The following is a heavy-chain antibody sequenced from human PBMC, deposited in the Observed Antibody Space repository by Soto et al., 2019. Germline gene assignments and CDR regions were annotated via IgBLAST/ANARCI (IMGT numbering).Heavy chain of an antibody. Sequence: PGGSLRLSCAASGFTFSSYAMRWVRQAPGKGLEWVSAISVSGGSTYYADSVKGRSTISRDNSKSTLYPQMNSLRAEDTAVYYCAKDEVGAVYYYYSGMDVWGQGTTVTVSS. V-gene: IGHV3-23*01. J-gene: IGHJ6*02. CDR3: AKDEVGAVYYYYSGMDV. D-gene: IGHD1-26*01. CDR2: ISVSGGST. CDR1: GFTFSSYA.